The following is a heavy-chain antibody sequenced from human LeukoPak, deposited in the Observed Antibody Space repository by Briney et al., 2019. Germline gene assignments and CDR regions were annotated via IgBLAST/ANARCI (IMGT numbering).Heavy chain of an antibody. CDR3: AKCKQQLSPFDY. V-gene: IGHV3-23*01. J-gene: IGHJ4*02. CDR1: GFTFSSYA. Sequence: GGSLRLSCAASGFTFSSYAMSWVRQAPGKGLEWVSAISGSGGSTYYADSAKGRFTISRDNSKNTPYLQMNSLRAEDKAVYYCAKCKQQLSPFDYWGQGTLVTVSS. D-gene: IGHD6-13*01. CDR2: ISGSGGST.